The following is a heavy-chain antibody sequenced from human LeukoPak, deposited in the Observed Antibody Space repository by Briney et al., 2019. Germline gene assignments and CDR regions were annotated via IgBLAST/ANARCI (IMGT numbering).Heavy chain of an antibody. V-gene: IGHV1-69*05. CDR3: ARGVRLGYCSGGSCPLARNYYYYMDV. Sequence: SVKVSCKASGGTFSSYAISWVRQAPGQGLEWMGGIIPIFGTANYAQKFQGRVTMTRNTSISTAYMELSSLRSEDTAVYYCARGVRLGYCSGGSCPLARNYYYYMDVWGKGTTVTVSS. J-gene: IGHJ6*03. CDR1: GGTFSSYA. D-gene: IGHD2-15*01. CDR2: IIPIFGTA.